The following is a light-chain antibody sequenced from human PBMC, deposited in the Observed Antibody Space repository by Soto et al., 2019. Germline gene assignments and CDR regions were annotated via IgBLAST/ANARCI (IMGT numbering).Light chain of an antibody. CDR3: QQRGNWPWT. Sequence: EIVFTQSPATLSFSPGERATLSCRASQSVSSYLAWYQQKPGQAPRLLIYDASNRATGIPGRFSGSGSGTDFTLTISSLEPEDFAVYYCQQRGNWPWTLGQGTKVDIK. J-gene: IGKJ1*01. CDR1: QSVSSY. V-gene: IGKV3-11*01. CDR2: DAS.